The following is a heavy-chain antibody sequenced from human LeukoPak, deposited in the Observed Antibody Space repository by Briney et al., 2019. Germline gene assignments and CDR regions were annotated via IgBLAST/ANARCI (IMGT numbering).Heavy chain of an antibody. CDR3: ARGEGALHQ. CDR2: IKEDGSEK. CDR1: GFTFSTFW. V-gene: IGHV3-7*01. Sequence: GGSLRLSCAASGFTFSTFWMSWVRQAPGKGLEWVVNIKEDGSEKCYVDSVKGRFTISRDNAKSSLYLQMNSLRAEDTAMYYCARGEGALHQWGQGTLVTVSS. D-gene: IGHD3-10*01. J-gene: IGHJ4*02.